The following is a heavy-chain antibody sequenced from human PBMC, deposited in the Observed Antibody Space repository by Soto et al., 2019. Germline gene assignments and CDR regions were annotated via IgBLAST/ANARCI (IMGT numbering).Heavy chain of an antibody. V-gene: IGHV3-30*18. CDR1: GITFSSYG. D-gene: IGHD3-3*01. Sequence: QVQLVESGGGVVQPGRSLRLSCAASGITFSSYGIHWVRQAPGKGLEWVAVISYDGSNTYYADSVKGRFTISRDNSKNTLYLQMNSLRAGDTAVYYCAKDGRRFLAWLSHVDYWGQGTLVTVSS. CDR2: ISYDGSNT. CDR3: AKDGRRFLAWLSHVDY. J-gene: IGHJ4*02.